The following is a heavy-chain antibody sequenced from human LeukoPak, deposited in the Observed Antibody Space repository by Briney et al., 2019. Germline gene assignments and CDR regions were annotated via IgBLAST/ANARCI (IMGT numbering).Heavy chain of an antibody. CDR1: GGSLSGYY. Sequence: SETLSLTCAVYGGSLSGYYWSWIRQPPGKGLEWIGEINHSGSTNYNPSLKSRVTISVDTSKNQFSLKLSSVTAADTAVYYCARVVCSSTSCYLPYYFDYWGQGTLVTVSS. D-gene: IGHD2-2*01. J-gene: IGHJ4*02. V-gene: IGHV4-34*01. CDR2: INHSGST. CDR3: ARVVCSSTSCYLPYYFDY.